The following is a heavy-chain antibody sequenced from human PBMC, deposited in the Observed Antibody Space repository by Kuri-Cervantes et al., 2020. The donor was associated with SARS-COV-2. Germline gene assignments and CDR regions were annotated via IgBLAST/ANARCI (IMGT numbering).Heavy chain of an antibody. V-gene: IGHV3-64D*06. D-gene: IGHD2-2*01. J-gene: IGHJ6*02. CDR1: GFTFSSYA. Sequence: GESLKISCSASGFTFSSYAMHWVRQAPGKGLEYVSAISSNGGSTYYADSVKGRFTISRDNSKNTLYLQMSSLRAEDTAVYHCVKDQLYCSSTSCYQGYYYYGMDVWGQGTTVTVSS. CDR3: VKDQLYCSSTSCYQGYYYYGMDV. CDR2: ISSNGGST.